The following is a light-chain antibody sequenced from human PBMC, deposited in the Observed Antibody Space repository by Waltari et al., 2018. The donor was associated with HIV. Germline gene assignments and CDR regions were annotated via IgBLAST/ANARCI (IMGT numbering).Light chain of an antibody. CDR2: EVS. CDR3: SSYTSSSTLV. V-gene: IGLV2-14*01. J-gene: IGLJ1*01. Sequence: QSALTQPASVSGSPGQSITISCTGTSSDVGGYNYVSWYQQHPGKAPKLMIYEVSNRPSGVSTRFSGPKSGNTASLTISGLQAEDEADYYCSSYTSSSTLVFGTGTKVTVL. CDR1: SSDVGGYNY.